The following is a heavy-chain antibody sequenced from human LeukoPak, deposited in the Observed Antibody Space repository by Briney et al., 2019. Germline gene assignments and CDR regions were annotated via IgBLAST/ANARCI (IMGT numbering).Heavy chain of an antibody. J-gene: IGHJ4*02. V-gene: IGHV4-34*01. D-gene: IGHD2-2*01. CDR1: GGSFSGYY. CDR3: ARVKLVVVPAAMDY. Sequence: SETLSLTCAVYGGSFSGYYWSWIRQPPGKGLEWIGEINHSGSTNYNPSLKSRVTISVDTSKNQFSLKLSSVTAADTAVYYCARVKLVVVPAAMDYWGQGTLVTVSS. CDR2: INHSGST.